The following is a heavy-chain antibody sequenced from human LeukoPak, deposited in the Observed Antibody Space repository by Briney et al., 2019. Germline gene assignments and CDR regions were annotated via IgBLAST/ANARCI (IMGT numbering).Heavy chain of an antibody. V-gene: IGHV3-30-3*01. J-gene: IGHJ5*02. CDR2: ISYDGSNK. CDR1: GXIFSSYT. Sequence: GGSLRLSCAASGXIFSSYTMSWVRQAPGKGLESVAVISYDGSNKYYADSVKGRFTISRDNSKNTLYLQTNSLRAEDTAVYYCAREYYDILTALGPWGQGTLVTVSS. D-gene: IGHD3-9*01. CDR3: AREYYDILTALGP.